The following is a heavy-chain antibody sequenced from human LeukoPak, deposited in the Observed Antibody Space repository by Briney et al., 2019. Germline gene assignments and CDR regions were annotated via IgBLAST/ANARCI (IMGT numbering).Heavy chain of an antibody. D-gene: IGHD3-10*02. CDR2: ISSSSSYI. Sequence: PGGSLRLSCGVSGFTFSSYSMCWVRQAPGRGLEWVSFISSSSSYIYYADSVKGRFTISRDNAKNSLYLQMNSLRAEDTAVYYCARGTMFPYYFDYWGQGTLVTVSS. V-gene: IGHV3-21*01. CDR3: ARGTMFPYYFDY. J-gene: IGHJ4*02. CDR1: GFTFSSYS.